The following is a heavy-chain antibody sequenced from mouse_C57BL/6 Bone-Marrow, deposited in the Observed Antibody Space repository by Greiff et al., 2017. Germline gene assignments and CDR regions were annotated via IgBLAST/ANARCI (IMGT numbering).Heavy chain of an antibody. CDR1: GFTFSSYG. CDR3: ARDGNPFAY. J-gene: IGHJ3*01. V-gene: IGHV5-6*01. CDR2: ISSGGSYT. D-gene: IGHD2-1*01. Sequence: DVQLVESGGDLVKPGGSLKLSCAASGFTFSSYGMSWVRQTPDKRLEWVATISSGGSYTYYPDSVKGRFTISRDNAKNTLYLQMSSLKSEDTAMYYCARDGNPFAYWGQGTLVTVSA.